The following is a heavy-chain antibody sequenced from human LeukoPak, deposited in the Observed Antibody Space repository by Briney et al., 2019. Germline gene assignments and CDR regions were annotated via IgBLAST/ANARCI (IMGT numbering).Heavy chain of an antibody. D-gene: IGHD6-19*01. CDR3: ARARSSGWYGDAFDI. CDR2: IYTSGST. J-gene: IGHJ3*02. V-gene: IGHV4-4*07. Sequence: PSETLSLTCTVSGGSISSYYWSWIRQPAGKGLEWIGRIYTSGSTNYNPSLKSRVTMSIDTSKNQFPLKLSSVTAADTAVYYCARARSSGWYGDAFDIWGQGTMVTVSS. CDR1: GGSISSYY.